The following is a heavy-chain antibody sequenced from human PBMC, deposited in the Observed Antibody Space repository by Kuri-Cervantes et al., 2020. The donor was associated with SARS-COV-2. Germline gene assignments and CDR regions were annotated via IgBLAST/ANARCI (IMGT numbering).Heavy chain of an antibody. CDR3: ARGGRITIFGVVTTFDY. D-gene: IGHD3-3*01. CDR2: INHSGST. Sequence: ESLKISCAVYGGSFSGYYWSWIRQPPGKGLEWIGEINHSGSTNYNLSLKSRVTISVDTSKNQFSLKLSSVTAADTAVYYCARGGRITIFGVVTTFDYWGQGTRVTGSS. J-gene: IGHJ4*02. V-gene: IGHV4-34*01. CDR1: GGSFSGYY.